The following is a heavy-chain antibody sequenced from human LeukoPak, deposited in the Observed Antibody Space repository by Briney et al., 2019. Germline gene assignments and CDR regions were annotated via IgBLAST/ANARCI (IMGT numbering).Heavy chain of an antibody. D-gene: IGHD4-17*01. CDR1: GGSISSYY. CDR3: ARHEVTMTSPDDAFDI. Sequence: SETLSLTCTVSGGSISSYYWSWIRQPPGKGLEWIGYIYTSGSTNYNPSLKSRVTISVDTSKNQFSLKLSSVTAADTAVYYCARHEVTMTSPDDAFDIWGQGTMVTVSS. CDR2: IYTSGST. V-gene: IGHV4-4*09. J-gene: IGHJ3*02.